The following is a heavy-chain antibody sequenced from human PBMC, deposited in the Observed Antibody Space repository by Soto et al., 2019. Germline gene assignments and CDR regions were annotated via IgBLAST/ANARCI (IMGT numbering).Heavy chain of an antibody. V-gene: IGHV3-30*18. CDR3: AKVRVSVAAYFDY. CDR1: GFTFSSYG. CDR2: ISYDGSNK. D-gene: IGHD6-19*01. J-gene: IGHJ4*02. Sequence: GESLKISCAASGFTFSSYGMHWVRQAPGKGLEWVAVISYDGSNKYYADSVKGRFTISRDNSKNTLYLQMNSLRAEDTAVYYCAKVRVSVAAYFDYWGQGTLVTVSS.